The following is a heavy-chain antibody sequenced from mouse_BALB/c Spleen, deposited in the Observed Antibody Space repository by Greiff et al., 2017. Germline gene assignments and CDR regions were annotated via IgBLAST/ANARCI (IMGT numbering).Heavy chain of an antibody. CDR3: AIAYYGNYVWFAY. Sequence: QVQLQQSGPGLVAPSQSLSITCTVSGFSLTDYGVSWIRQPPGKGLEWLGVIWGGGSTYYNSALKSRLSISKDNSKSQVFLKMNSLQTDDTAMYYCAIAYYGNYVWFAYWGQGTLVTVSA. J-gene: IGHJ3*01. D-gene: IGHD2-10*01. CDR1: GFSLTDYG. CDR2: IWGGGST. V-gene: IGHV2-6-5*01.